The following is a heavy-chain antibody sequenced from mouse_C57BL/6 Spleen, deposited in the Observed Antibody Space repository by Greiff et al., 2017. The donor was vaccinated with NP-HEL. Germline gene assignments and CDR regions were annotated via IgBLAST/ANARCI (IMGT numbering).Heavy chain of an antibody. CDR2: ISDGGSYT. CDR3: ARLVSFDY. CDR1: GFTFSSYA. V-gene: IGHV5-4*03. J-gene: IGHJ2*01. Sequence: DVKLVESGGGLVKPGGSLKLSCAASGFTFSSYAMSWVRQTPEKRLEWVATISDGGSYTYYPDNVKGRFTISRDNAKNNLYLQMSHLKSEDTAMYYCARLVSFDYWGQGTTLTVSS. D-gene: IGHD2-12*01.